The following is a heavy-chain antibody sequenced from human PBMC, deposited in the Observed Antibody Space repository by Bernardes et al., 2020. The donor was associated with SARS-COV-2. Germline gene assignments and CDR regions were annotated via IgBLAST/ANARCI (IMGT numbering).Heavy chain of an antibody. CDR3: ARDRFERNCSSTSCYHYWYFDL. D-gene: IGHD2-2*01. V-gene: IGHV4-59*01. CDR2: IYYSGST. CDR1: GGSISSYY. Sequence: SEPLSLTCTVSGGSISSYYWSWIRQPPGKGLEWIGYIYYSGSTNYNPSLKSRVTISVDTSKNQFSLKLSSVTAADTAVYYCARDRFERNCSSTSCYHYWYFDLWGRGTLVTVSS. J-gene: IGHJ2*01.